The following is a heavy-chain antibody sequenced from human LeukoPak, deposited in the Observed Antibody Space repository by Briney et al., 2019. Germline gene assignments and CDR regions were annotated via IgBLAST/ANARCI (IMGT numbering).Heavy chain of an antibody. CDR3: ARDDSSAGIYYYYYMDV. V-gene: IGHV3-7*01. D-gene: IGHD6-6*01. J-gene: IGHJ6*03. CDR2: IKQDGSEK. CDR1: GFTLGTYW. Sequence: GGSLRLSCAASGFTLGTYWMHWVRQAPGKGLEWVANIKQDGSEKYYVDSVKGRFTISRDNAKNSLYLQMNSLRAEDTAVYYCARDDSSAGIYYYYYMDVWGKGTTVTVSS.